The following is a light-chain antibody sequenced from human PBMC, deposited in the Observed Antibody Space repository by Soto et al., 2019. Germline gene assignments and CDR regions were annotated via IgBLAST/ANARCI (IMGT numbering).Light chain of an antibody. CDR1: SNHVGGDND. J-gene: IGLJ2*01. CDR2: EVT. Sequence: QSVLTQSPSAYGSPGQRVTISCTGTSNHVGGDNDVSWYHQHPGKAPKLLTYEVTKRPSGVPDRFSGSKPGTTASLTVAGLQAEDEPDYSCRSYVSSHNHVVFGGGTKLTVL. CDR3: RSYVSSHNHVV. V-gene: IGLV2-8*01.